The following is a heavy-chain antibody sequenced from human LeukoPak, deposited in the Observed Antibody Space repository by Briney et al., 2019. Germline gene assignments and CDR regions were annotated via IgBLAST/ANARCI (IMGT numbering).Heavy chain of an antibody. V-gene: IGHV3-23*01. CDR2: ISGSGGST. CDR1: GFTFSSYA. CDR3: AKGGGYYYYYGMDV. J-gene: IGHJ6*02. Sequence: GGSLRLSCAASGFTFSSYAMSWVRQAPGKGLEWVSSISGSGGSTYYADSVKGRFTISRDNSKNTLYLQMNSLRAEDTAVYYCAKGGGYYYYYGMDVWGQGTTVTVSS. D-gene: IGHD3-16*01.